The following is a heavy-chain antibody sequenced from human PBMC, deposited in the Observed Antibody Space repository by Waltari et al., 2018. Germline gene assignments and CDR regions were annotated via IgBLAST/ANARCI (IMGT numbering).Heavy chain of an antibody. J-gene: IGHJ4*02. CDR3: ARDYYYDSSGYVPWDY. CDR1: GGSISSSSYY. D-gene: IGHD3-22*01. V-gene: IGHV4-39*07. CDR2: IYYSGST. Sequence: QLQLQESGPGLVKPSETLSLTCTVSGGSISSSSYYWGWIRQPPGNGLEWIGSIYYSGSTYYNPCLKSRVTISVDTSKNQFSLKLSSVTAADTAVYYCARDYYYDSSGYVPWDYWGQGTLVTVSS.